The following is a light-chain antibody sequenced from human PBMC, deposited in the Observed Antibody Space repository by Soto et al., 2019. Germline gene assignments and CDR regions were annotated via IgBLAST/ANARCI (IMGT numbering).Light chain of an antibody. Sequence: EIVLMQSPDTLSLSPGERDTLSCRASETISSHYIAWYQQKPGQAPRLLIFGASTRATGIPDRFSGSWSGTDFTLTISRLEPEDFALYYCQNFGDSPFTFGPGTKVDIK. J-gene: IGKJ3*01. CDR1: ETISSHY. V-gene: IGKV3-20*01. CDR2: GAS. CDR3: QNFGDSPFT.